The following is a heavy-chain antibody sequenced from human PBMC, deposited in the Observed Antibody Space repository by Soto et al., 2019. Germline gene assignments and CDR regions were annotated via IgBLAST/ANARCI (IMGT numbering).Heavy chain of an antibody. CDR3: ARERSSIAARGLDY. D-gene: IGHD6-6*01. CDR2: ISGSGDNT. CDR1: GFTFSNYV. Sequence: GSLRLSCAASGFTFSNYVMSWVRQAPGKGLEWVSSISGSGDNTYYADSVKGRFTISRDNSKNTLFLQMNSLRAEDTAVYYCARERSSIAARGLDYWGQGTLVTVSS. V-gene: IGHV3-23*01. J-gene: IGHJ4*02.